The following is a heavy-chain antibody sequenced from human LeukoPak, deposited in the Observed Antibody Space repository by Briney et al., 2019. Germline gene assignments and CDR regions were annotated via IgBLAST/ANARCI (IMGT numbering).Heavy chain of an antibody. J-gene: IGHJ5*02. V-gene: IGHV4-30-2*01. CDR1: GGSISSGGYY. D-gene: IGHD6-13*01. CDR3: ARSLSSWSHNWFDP. CDR2: IYHSGST. Sequence: SETLSLTCTVSGGSISSGGYYWSWIRQPPGEGLEWIGYIYHSGSTYYNPSLKSRVTISVDTSKNQFSLKLSSVTAADTAVYYCARSLSSWSHNWFDPWGQGTLVTVSS.